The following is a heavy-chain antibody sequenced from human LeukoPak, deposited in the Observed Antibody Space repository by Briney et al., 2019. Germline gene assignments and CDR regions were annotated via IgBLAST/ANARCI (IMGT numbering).Heavy chain of an antibody. J-gene: IGHJ4*02. CDR1: GFTFSSYE. D-gene: IGHD6-6*01. Sequence: GGSLRLSYAASGFTFSSYEMNWVRQAPGKGLEWVSYIRTSGSTKYYTNSVKGRFTISRDNAKNSLYLQMNSLRAEDTAVYYCAREYSSSSGTVFDYWGQGTLVTVST. CDR2: IRTSGSTK. CDR3: AREYSSSSGTVFDY. V-gene: IGHV3-48*03.